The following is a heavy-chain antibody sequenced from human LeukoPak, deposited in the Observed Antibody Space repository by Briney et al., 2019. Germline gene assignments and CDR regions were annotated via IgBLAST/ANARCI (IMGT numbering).Heavy chain of an antibody. Sequence: SVKVSCKASGGTFSSYAISWVRQAPGQGLEWMGRIIPILGIANYAQKFQGRVTITADKSTSTAYMELSSLRSEDTAVFYCARDFSHGALDYWGQGTLVTVSS. D-gene: IGHD4-17*01. CDR1: GGTFSSYA. CDR2: IIPILGIA. CDR3: ARDFSHGALDY. J-gene: IGHJ4*02. V-gene: IGHV1-69*04.